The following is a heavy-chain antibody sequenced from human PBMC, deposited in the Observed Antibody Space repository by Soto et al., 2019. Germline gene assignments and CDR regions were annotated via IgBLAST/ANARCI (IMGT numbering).Heavy chain of an antibody. CDR1: GFTFSSYA. Sequence: EVQLLESGGGLVQPGGSLRLSCAASGFTFSSYAMTWVRQAPGKGLEWVSGISGGGGSTFYADSVKGRFTLSRDNSKNTLFLQMNRLRAGDTAVYYCAGQHTGTFDIWGQGTVVTVSS. V-gene: IGHV3-23*01. J-gene: IGHJ3*02. D-gene: IGHD1-1*01. CDR3: AGQHTGTFDI. CDR2: ISGGGGST.